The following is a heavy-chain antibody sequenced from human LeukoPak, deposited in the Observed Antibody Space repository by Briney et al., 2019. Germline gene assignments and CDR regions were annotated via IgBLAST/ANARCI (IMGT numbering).Heavy chain of an antibody. Sequence: SETLSLTCTVSGGSINSYYWSWIRQPPGKGLEWIGYIYYSGTTIHNPSLKSRVTISVETSKNQFSLKLSSMTAADTAVYYCARHGYSSSYWYFDLWGRGSLVTVSS. V-gene: IGHV4-59*08. CDR3: ARHGYSSSYWYFDL. CDR2: IYYSGTT. CDR1: GGSINSYY. D-gene: IGHD4-11*01. J-gene: IGHJ2*01.